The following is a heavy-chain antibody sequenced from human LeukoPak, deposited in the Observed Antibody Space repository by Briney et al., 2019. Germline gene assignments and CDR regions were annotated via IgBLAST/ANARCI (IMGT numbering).Heavy chain of an antibody. J-gene: IGHJ4*02. CDR1: GFTFSNYW. D-gene: IGHD1-26*01. CDR3: ARGGGTYYVFDY. Sequence: GGSLRLSCVASGFTFSNYWMSWVRQAPGKGLEWVANIKQDGSEKYYVDSVKGRFTISRDNAKNSLYLQMNSLRAEDTAVYYCARGGGTYYVFDYWGQGNLVTVSS. V-gene: IGHV3-7*01. CDR2: IKQDGSEK.